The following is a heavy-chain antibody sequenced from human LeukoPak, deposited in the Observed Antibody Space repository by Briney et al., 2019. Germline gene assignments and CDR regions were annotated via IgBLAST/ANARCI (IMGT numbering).Heavy chain of an antibody. D-gene: IGHD3-9*01. CDR3: ARGDRNYDILTGYSKSWFDP. J-gene: IGHJ5*02. V-gene: IGHV1-2*02. CDR2: INPNSGGT. CDR1: GYTFTGYF. Sequence: GASVKVSCKASGYTFTGYFIHWVRQAPGQGLEWMGWINPNSGGTNYAQKFQGRVTMTRDTSINTAYMELSRLRSDDTAVYYCARGDRNYDILTGYSKSWFDPWGQGTLVSVSS.